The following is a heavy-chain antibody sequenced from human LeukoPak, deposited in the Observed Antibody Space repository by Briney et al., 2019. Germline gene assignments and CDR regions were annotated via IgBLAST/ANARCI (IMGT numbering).Heavy chain of an antibody. CDR2: IYYSGST. CDR3: ARDYQGGYGDKTVDY. CDR1: GSSISSNTYY. V-gene: IGHV4-39*07. J-gene: IGHJ4*02. Sequence: SETLSLTCTVSGSSISSNTYYWGWIRQPPGKGLEWIGSIYYSGSTYYNPSLKSRVTISVDTSKNQFSLKLSSVTAADTAVYYCARDYQGGYGDKTVDYWGQGTLVTVSS. D-gene: IGHD5-18*01.